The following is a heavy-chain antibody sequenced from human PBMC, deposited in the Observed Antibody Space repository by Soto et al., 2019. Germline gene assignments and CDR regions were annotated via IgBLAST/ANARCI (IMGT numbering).Heavy chain of an antibody. CDR1: GGSINSDSYH. J-gene: IGHJ6*02. CDR3: AREDDGGDSLDV. D-gene: IGHD2-21*02. CDR2: IHHSGAF. V-gene: IGHV4-30-4*08. Sequence: PSETLSLTCTVSGGSINSDSYHWTWIRQSPGKGLEWIGYIHHSGAFLYNPSFKSRLTISVDTSKSQFSLHLSSVTDADTAVYFCAREDDGGDSLDVWGQGTTVTVSS.